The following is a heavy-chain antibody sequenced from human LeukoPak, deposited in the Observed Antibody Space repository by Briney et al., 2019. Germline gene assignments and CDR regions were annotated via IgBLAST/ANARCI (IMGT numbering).Heavy chain of an antibody. J-gene: IGHJ4*02. D-gene: IGHD5/OR15-5a*01. Sequence: TGGSLRLSCAASGFSFSNYEMNWVRQAPGRGLEWLSYIDATGNIIYYADSVKGRFTISRDNAKNSLYLQMNSLRVEDTAVYYCARDRWRSGVYERDFDYWGQGTLVTVSS. V-gene: IGHV3-48*03. CDR2: IDATGNII. CDR1: GFSFSNYE. CDR3: ARDRWRSGVYERDFDY.